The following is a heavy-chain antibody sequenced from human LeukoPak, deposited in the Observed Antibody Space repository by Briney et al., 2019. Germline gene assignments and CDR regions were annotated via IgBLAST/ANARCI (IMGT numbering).Heavy chain of an antibody. D-gene: IGHD3-22*01. CDR3: ARGYLVAFDAFDI. CDR2: IYPGDSDT. Sequence: GESLKISCKGSGYSFTSYWIGWVRQMPGKGLEWRGIIYPGDSDTRYSPSFQGQVTISADKSISTAYLQWSSLKASDTAMYYCARGYLVAFDAFDIWGQGTMVSVSS. V-gene: IGHV5-51*01. J-gene: IGHJ3*02. CDR1: GYSFTSYW.